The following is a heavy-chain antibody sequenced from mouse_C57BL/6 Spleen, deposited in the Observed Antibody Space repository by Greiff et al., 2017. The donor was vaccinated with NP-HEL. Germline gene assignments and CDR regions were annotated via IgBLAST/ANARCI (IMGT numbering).Heavy chain of an antibody. Sequence: EVKLMESEGGLVQPGSSMKLSCTASGFTFSDYYMAWVRQVPEKGLEWVANINYDGSSTYYLDSLKSRFIISRDNAKNILYLQMSSLKSEDTATYYCARDDDYGRGAMDYWGQGTSVTVSS. D-gene: IGHD1-2*01. CDR2: INYDGSST. J-gene: IGHJ4*01. CDR3: ARDDDYGRGAMDY. CDR1: GFTFSDYY. V-gene: IGHV5-16*01.